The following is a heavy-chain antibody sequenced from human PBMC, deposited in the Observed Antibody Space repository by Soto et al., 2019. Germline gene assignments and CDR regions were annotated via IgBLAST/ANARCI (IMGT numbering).Heavy chain of an antibody. D-gene: IGHD6-19*01. CDR1: GGSISSYY. J-gene: IGHJ6*02. CDR3: ARGAVAGYYYVMDV. V-gene: IGHV4-59*01. CDR2: IYYSGRT. Sequence: PSETLSLTCTVSGGSISSYYWNWIRQPPGKGLEWIGDIYYSGRTNYNPSLKSRTTISVDTSKDQFSLRLSSVTAADTAVYYCARGAVAGYYYVMDVWGQGTTVTVS.